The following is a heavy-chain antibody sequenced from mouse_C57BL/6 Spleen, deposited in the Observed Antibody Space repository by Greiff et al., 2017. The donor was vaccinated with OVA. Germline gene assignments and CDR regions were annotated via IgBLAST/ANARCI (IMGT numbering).Heavy chain of an antibody. V-gene: IGHV1-54*01. Sequence: QVQLKQSGAELVRPGTSVKVSCKASGYAFTNYLIEWVKQRPGQGLEWIGVINPGSGGTNYNEKFKGKATLTADKSSSTAYMQLSSLTSEDSAVYFCARWGYYAMDYWGQGTSVTVSS. J-gene: IGHJ4*01. CDR2: INPGSGGT. CDR3: ARWGYYAMDY. CDR1: GYAFTNYL.